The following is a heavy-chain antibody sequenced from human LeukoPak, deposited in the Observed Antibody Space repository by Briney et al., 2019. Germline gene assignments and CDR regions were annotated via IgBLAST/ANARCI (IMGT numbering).Heavy chain of an antibody. J-gene: IGHJ4*02. D-gene: IGHD5-18*01. Sequence: GGSLRLSCAASGFTFSSYEMNWVRQAPGKGLEWVSSISSSSSYIYYADSVKGRFTISRDNAKHSLFLQMNSLRAEDTAVYYCARVFPGYSYGYLVDYWGQGTLVTVSS. V-gene: IGHV3-21*01. CDR1: GFTFSSYE. CDR3: ARVFPGYSYGYLVDY. CDR2: ISSSSSYI.